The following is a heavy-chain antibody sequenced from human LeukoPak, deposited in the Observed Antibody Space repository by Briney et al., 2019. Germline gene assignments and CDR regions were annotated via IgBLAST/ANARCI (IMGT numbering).Heavy chain of an antibody. CDR2: INHSGST. J-gene: IGHJ4*02. Sequence: PSETLSLTCAVYGGSFSGYYWSWIRQPPGKGLEWIGEINHSGSTNYNPSLKSRVTISVDTSKNQFSLKLSSVTAADTAVYYCARSHYGSGSYDYWGQGTLVTVSS. CDR3: ARSHYGSGSYDY. D-gene: IGHD3-10*01. CDR1: GGSFSGYY. V-gene: IGHV4-34*01.